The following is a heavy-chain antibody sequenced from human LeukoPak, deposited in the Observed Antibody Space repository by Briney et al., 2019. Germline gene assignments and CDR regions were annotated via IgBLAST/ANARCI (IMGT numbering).Heavy chain of an antibody. CDR3: AKGIDVMATFFDY. CDR1: GFTFSNYA. CDR2: IRSSGGST. J-gene: IGHJ4*02. Sequence: GGSLRLSCAASGFTFSNYAMSWVRHAPGKGLEWVSVIRSSGGSTYYADSVKGRFTISRDNSKNTLYLKMNSLRAEDTAGYYCAKGIDVMATFFDYWGQGTLVTVSS. V-gene: IGHV3-23*01. D-gene: IGHD5-24*01.